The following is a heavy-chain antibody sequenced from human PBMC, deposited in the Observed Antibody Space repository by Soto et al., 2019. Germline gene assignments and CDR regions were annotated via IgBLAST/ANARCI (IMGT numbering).Heavy chain of an antibody. D-gene: IGHD3-22*01. CDR2: ISAFKGYT. J-gene: IGHJ4*02. CDR3: ARVDDYYDSSGHYFTFFNY. V-gene: IGHV1-18*01. Sequence: QVQLVQSGPEVKKPGASVKLSCKASGYIFTSYGIGWVRQAPGQGLEWMGWISAFKGYTKYPQRLQGRVTMTTDTPPSTAYMELRSLRSADTAVYYCARVDDYYDSSGHYFTFFNYWGQGSLVTVSS. CDR1: GYIFTSYG.